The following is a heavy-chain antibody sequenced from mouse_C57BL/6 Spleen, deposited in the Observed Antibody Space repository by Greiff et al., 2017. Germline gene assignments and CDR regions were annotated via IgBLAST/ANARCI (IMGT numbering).Heavy chain of an antibody. Sequence: QVQLQQPGAELVMPGASVKLSCKASGYPFTSYWMHWVKQRPGQGLEWIGEIDPSDSYTNYNQKFKGKSTLNVAKSSSPAYMQRSSLTAEYAAVYYCARRNGSYYSRDYWGQGTSVTVSS. CDR2: IDPSDSYT. CDR3: ARRNGSYYSRDY. J-gene: IGHJ4*01. D-gene: IGHD1-1*02. V-gene: IGHV1-69*01. CDR1: GYPFTSYW.